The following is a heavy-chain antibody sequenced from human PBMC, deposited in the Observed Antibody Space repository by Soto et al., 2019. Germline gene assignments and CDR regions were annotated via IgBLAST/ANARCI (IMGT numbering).Heavy chain of an antibody. CDR2: IYYSGIT. V-gene: IGHV4-39*01. J-gene: IGHJ4*02. CDR1: GGSISSSSYY. Sequence: QLQLQESGPGLVKPSETLSLTCSVSGGSISSSSYYWGWVRQPPGKGLEWIGNIYYSGITYNNPSLESRVTISIDTSKNQFSLKLSSVTAADTAVYYCARNRRGGTLIRGVVDWGQGTLVTVSS. CDR3: ARNRRGGTLIRGVVD. D-gene: IGHD3-10*01.